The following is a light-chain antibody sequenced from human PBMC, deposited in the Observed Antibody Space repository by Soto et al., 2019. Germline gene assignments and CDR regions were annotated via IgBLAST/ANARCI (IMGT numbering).Light chain of an antibody. CDR2: GAS. Sequence: EIGLTQSPGTLSLSPGERTTLSCRASQRGDDIQLAWYQRRPGQAPRLLIYGASTRATGSPDRFSGSGSGPDFTITISRLEPGDFAVYYCQQYGSSPIAFGQGTRLEIK. CDR1: QRGDDIQ. CDR3: QQYGSSPIA. V-gene: IGKV3-20*01. J-gene: IGKJ5*01.